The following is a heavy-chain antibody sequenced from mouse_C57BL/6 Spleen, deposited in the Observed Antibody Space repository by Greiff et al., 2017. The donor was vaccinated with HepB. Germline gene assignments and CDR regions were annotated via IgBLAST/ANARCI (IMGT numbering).Heavy chain of an antibody. D-gene: IGHD2-4*01. CDR1: GYTFTDYN. V-gene: IGHV1-22*01. J-gene: IGHJ1*03. CDR3: AREGDYEWYFDV. CDR2: INPNNGGT. Sequence: VQLQQSGPELVKPGASVKMSCKASGYTFTDYNMHWVKQSHGKSLEWIGYINPNNGGTSYNQKFKGKATLTVNKSSSTAYMELRSLTSEDSAVYYCAREGDYEWYFDVWGTVTTVTVSS.